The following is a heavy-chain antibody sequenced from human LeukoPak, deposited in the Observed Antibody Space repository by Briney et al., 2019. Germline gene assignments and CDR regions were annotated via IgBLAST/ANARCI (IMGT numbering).Heavy chain of an antibody. CDR1: GFTLSSYG. J-gene: IGHJ4*02. V-gene: IGHV3-30*18. CDR3: AKDRLRYFDWLFDY. Sequence: GGSLRLSCAASGFTLSSYGMHWVRQAPGKGLEWVAVISYDGSNKYYADSVKGRFTISRDNSKNTLYLQMNSLRAEDTAVYYCAKDRLRYFDWLFDYWGQGTLVTVSS. CDR2: ISYDGSNK. D-gene: IGHD3-9*01.